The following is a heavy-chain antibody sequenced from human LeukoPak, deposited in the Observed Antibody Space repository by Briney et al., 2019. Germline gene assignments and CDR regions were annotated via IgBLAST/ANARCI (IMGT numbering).Heavy chain of an antibody. J-gene: IGHJ3*02. CDR3: ALRVGATHLAFDI. CDR2: IYYSGST. V-gene: IGHV4-39*07. Sequence: ASETLSLTCTDSGGSISSSSYYWGWIRQPPGKGLEWIGSIYYSGSTYYNPSLKSRVTISVDTSKNQFSLKLSSVTAADTAVYYCALRVGATHLAFDIWGQGTMVTVSS. D-gene: IGHD1-26*01. CDR1: GGSISSSSYY.